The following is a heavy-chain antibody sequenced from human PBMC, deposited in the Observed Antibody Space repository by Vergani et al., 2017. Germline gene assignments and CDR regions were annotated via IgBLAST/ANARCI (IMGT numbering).Heavy chain of an antibody. CDR3: VRDRYEGTSPYNGRLLGH. CDR2: IWHDGGNI. Sequence: QVQLVESGGGVVQPGRSLRLSCVMSGFTVTNYAIFWVRQAPGKGLEWVSVIWHDGGNIHFADYVAGRFAISRDDSKKTVYLEMTNLRAEDTALYYCVRDRYEGTSPYNGRLLGHWGQGTRVTVSS. CDR1: GFTVTNYA. V-gene: IGHV3-33*01. J-gene: IGHJ4*02. D-gene: IGHD1-1*01.